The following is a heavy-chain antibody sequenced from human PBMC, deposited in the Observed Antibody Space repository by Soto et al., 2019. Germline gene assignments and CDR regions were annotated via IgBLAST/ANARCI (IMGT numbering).Heavy chain of an antibody. CDR1: GYSFTSYW. J-gene: IGHJ4*02. Sequence: PGEPLKISCKGSGYSFTSYWIIWVRQMPGKGLEWMGRIDPSDSYTNYSPSFQGHVTISADKSISTAYLQWSSLKASDTAMYYCARLSRYSNSWEGYFDYWGQGILVTV. V-gene: IGHV5-10-1*01. CDR2: IDPSDSYT. D-gene: IGHD6-13*01. CDR3: ARLSRYSNSWEGYFDY.